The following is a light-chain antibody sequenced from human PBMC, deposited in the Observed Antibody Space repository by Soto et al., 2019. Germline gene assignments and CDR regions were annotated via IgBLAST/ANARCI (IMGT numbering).Light chain of an antibody. J-gene: IGKJ1*01. CDR1: QSLTKW. CDR3: QQYNSYPWT. V-gene: IGKV1-5*03. Sequence: IQITQSPSTLSASIGDRVIIACRASQSLTKWLAWYQQKPGKAPKLLIYKASNLESGVPSRFSGSGSGTEFTLTISSLQPDDFATYYCQQYNSYPWTFGQGTKVDIK. CDR2: KAS.